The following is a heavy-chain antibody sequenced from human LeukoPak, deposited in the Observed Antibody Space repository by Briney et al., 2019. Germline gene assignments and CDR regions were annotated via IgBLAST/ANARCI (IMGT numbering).Heavy chain of an antibody. V-gene: IGHV3-7*01. CDR1: GFTFSSYW. J-gene: IGHJ3*02. D-gene: IGHD3-3*01. CDR2: IKQDGSEK. Sequence: GGSLRLSCAASGFTFSSYWMSWVRQAPGKGLEWVANIKQDGSEKYYVDSVKGRFTISRDNAKNSLYLQMDSLRAEDTAVYYCARDITIFGVVTGDAFDIWGQGTMVTVSS. CDR3: ARDITIFGVVTGDAFDI.